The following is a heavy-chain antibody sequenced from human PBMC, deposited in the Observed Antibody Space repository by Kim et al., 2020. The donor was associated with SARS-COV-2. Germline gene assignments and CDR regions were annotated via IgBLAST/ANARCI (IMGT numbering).Heavy chain of an antibody. CDR2: INPSGGST. CDR3: ARDSGRPNSSGYYPWALDY. J-gene: IGHJ4*02. D-gene: IGHD3-22*01. CDR1: GYTFTSYY. V-gene: IGHV1-46*01. Sequence: ASVKVSCKASGYTFTSYYMHWVRQAPGQGLEWMGIINPSGGSTSYAQKFQGRVTMTRDTSTSTVYMELSSLRSEDTAVYYCARDSGRPNSSGYYPWALDYWGQGTLVTVSS.